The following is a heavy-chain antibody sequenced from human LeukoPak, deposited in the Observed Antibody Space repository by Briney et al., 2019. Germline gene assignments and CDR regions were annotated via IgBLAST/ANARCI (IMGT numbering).Heavy chain of an antibody. CDR3: AKAQGDYYYDSSGYYDWFDP. D-gene: IGHD3-22*01. CDR2: ISGTSSYI. V-gene: IGHV3-21*01. CDR1: RFTFSSYS. J-gene: IGHJ5*02. Sequence: GGSLRLSCKGPRFTFSSYSMNWVRQAPGKGLEWVSSISGTSSYIFYGDSVKGRFTISRDNTKNTLYLQMNRLRAEDTAVYYCAKAQGDYYYDSSGYYDWFDPWGQGTLVTVSS.